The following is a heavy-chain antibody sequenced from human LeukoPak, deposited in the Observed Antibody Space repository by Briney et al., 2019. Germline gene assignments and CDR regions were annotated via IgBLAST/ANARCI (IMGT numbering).Heavy chain of an antibody. CDR2: ISSTGGTA. CDR1: GFTFSNSW. CDR3: ARGGYGTDAFDI. J-gene: IGHJ3*02. V-gene: IGHV3-23*01. Sequence: GGSLRLSCAASGFTFSNSWVHWARQAPGKGLVWVSAISSTGGTAYYADSVKGRFTISRDNSKNTLYLQMNSLRAEDTAVYYCARGGYGTDAFDIWGQGTMVTVSS. D-gene: IGHD5-12*01.